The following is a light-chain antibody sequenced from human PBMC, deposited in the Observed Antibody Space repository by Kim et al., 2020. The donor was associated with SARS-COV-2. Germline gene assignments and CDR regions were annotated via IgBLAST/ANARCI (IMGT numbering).Light chain of an antibody. CDR2: GAS. J-gene: IGKJ1*01. V-gene: IGKV3-20*01. CDR1: QSVSRNY. CDR3: QQYGSSLRT. Sequence: SPGERATLSCRASQSVSRNYLAWYQHKRGQAPRLLIYGASNRATGIPDRFIGSGSGTDFTLIISRLEPEDFAMYYCQQYGSSLRTFGQGTKVEIK.